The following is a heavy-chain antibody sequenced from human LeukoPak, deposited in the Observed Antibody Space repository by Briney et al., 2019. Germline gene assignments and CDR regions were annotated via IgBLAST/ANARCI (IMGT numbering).Heavy chain of an antibody. D-gene: IGHD3-10*01. CDR2: INPSGGST. CDR1: GYTFTSYY. Sequence: ASVKVSCKASGYTFTSYYMHWVRQAPGQGLEWMGIINPSGGSTSYAQKFQGRVTMTRDMSTSTVYMELSSLRSEDTAVYYCAGVYGSGSYYIGWGQGTLDTVSS. J-gene: IGHJ4*02. CDR3: AGVYGSGSYYIG. V-gene: IGHV1-46*01.